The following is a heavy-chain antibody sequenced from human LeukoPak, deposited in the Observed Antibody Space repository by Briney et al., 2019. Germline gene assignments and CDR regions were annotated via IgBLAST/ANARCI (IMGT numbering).Heavy chain of an antibody. J-gene: IGHJ4*02. Sequence: SETLSLTCTVSGGSISSYYWSWIRQPPGKGLEWIGYIYYSGSTNYNPSLKSRVTIPVDTSKNQFSLKLSSVTAADTAVYYCARDSPYGSGSYSNFDYWGQGTLVTVSS. CDR1: GGSISSYY. D-gene: IGHD3-10*01. CDR3: ARDSPYGSGSYSNFDY. CDR2: IYYSGST. V-gene: IGHV4-59*01.